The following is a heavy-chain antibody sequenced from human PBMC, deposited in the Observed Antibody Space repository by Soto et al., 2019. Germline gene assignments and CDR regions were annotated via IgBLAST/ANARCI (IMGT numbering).Heavy chain of an antibody. CDR1: GFTFNTYA. CDR3: ARDPVPPTPDWFDT. V-gene: IGHV3-30*03. D-gene: IGHD4-17*01. Sequence: QVQLVESGGGVVQPGGSLRLSCVASGFTFNTYAMHWVRQTPDKGLEWVAVTSYDGGLKFYAAAVKGRFTISRDNSKNTLYLQMDSLRVEDVAVYYCARDPVPPTPDWFDTWGQGTLVTVSS. J-gene: IGHJ5*02. CDR2: TSYDGGLK.